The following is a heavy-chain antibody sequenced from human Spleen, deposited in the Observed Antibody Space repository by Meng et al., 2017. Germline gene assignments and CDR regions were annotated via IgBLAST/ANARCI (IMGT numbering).Heavy chain of an antibody. CDR3: ARGPTTMAHDFDY. CDR1: GGSVSSGSYY. J-gene: IGHJ4*02. D-gene: IGHD4-11*01. V-gene: IGHV4-61*01. Sequence: QVQLQESGPGLVRPSETLSLTCTVSGGSVSSGSYYWSWIRQPPGKGLEWIGYIYYSGSTNYNPSLKSRVTISVDTSKNQFSLKLSSVTAADTAVYYCARGPTTMAHDFDYWGQGTLVTVSS. CDR2: IYYSGST.